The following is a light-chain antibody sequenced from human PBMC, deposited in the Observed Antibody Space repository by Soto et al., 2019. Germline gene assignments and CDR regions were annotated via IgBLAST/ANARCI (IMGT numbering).Light chain of an antibody. CDR1: QSVSSY. Sequence: EIVLTQSPATLSLSPGERATLSCRASQSVSSYLAWYQQKPGQAPRLLIYDAYNRATGIPARFSGSGSGTDSTLTISSLEPEDFAVYYCKQRSNWPTTFGPGTKVDIK. V-gene: IGKV3-11*01. CDR3: KQRSNWPTT. J-gene: IGKJ3*01. CDR2: DAY.